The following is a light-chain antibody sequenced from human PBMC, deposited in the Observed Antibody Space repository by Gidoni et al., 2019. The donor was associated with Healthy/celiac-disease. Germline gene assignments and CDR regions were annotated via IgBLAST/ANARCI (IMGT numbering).Light chain of an antibody. CDR2: KAS. CDR1: QSISSW. CDR3: QQYNSYPKT. J-gene: IGKJ1*01. V-gene: IGKV1-5*03. Sequence: DIQLTQSPSTLSASVGDRVTIPCRASQSISSWLAWYQQKPGKAPKLLIYKASSLESGVPSRFSGSGSGTEFTLTISSLQPDDFATYYCQQYNSYPKTFXXXTKVESK.